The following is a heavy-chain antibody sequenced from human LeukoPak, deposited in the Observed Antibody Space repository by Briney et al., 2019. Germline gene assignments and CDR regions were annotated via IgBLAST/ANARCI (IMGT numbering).Heavy chain of an antibody. J-gene: IGHJ4*02. CDR3: ASTYYYDSSGYHPDY. CDR1: GGSVSSGSYY. V-gene: IGHV4-61*01. Sequence: SETLSLTCTVSGGSVSSGSYYWSWIRQPPGKGLEWIGYIYYSGSTNYNPSLKSRVTISVDTSKNLFSLKLSSVTAADTAVYYCASTYYYDSSGYHPDYWGQGTLVTVSS. CDR2: IYYSGST. D-gene: IGHD3-22*01.